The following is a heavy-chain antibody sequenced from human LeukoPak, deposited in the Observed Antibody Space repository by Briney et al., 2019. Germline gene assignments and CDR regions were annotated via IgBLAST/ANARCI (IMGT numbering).Heavy chain of an antibody. V-gene: IGHV4-34*01. CDR3: ARLGYCSSTSCYSSMEYYYYMDV. J-gene: IGHJ6*03. CDR1: GGSFSGYY. CDR2: INHSGST. Sequence: SETLSLTCAVYGGSFSGYYWSWIRQPPGKGLEWIGEINHSGSTNYNPSLKSRVTISVDTSKNQFSLKLSSVTAADTAVYYCARLGYCSSTSCYSSMEYYYYMDVWGKGTTATVSS. D-gene: IGHD2-2*02.